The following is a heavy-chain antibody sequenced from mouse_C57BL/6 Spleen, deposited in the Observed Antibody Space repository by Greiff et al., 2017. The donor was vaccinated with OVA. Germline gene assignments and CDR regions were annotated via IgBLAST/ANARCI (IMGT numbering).Heavy chain of an antibody. CDR1: GYAFSSSW. Sequence: VKLQESGPELVKPGASVKISCKASGYAFSSSWMNWVKQRPGKGLEWIGRIYPGDGDTNYNGKFKGKATLTADKSSSTAYMQLSSLTSEDSAVYFCARSRTAQATGAMDYWGQGTSVTVSS. V-gene: IGHV1-82*01. J-gene: IGHJ4*01. CDR3: ARSRTAQATGAMDY. CDR2: IYPGDGDT. D-gene: IGHD3-2*02.